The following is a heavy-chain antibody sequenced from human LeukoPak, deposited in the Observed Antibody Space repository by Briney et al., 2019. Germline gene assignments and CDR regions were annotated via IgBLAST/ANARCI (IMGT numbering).Heavy chain of an antibody. CDR1: GGTFSSYA. D-gene: IGHD6-25*01. CDR3: AREGSGCYTGYFDY. V-gene: IGHV1-69*05. CDR2: IIPIFSTA. Sequence: SVKVSCKASGGTFSSYAISWVRQARGQGLEWMGRIIPIFSTANYAQKFQGRVTITTDESTSTAYMELSSLRSEDTAVYYCAREGSGCYTGYFDYWGQGTLVTVSS. J-gene: IGHJ4*02.